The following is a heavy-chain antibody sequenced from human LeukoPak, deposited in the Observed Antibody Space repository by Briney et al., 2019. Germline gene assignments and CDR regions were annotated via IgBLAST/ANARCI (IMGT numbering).Heavy chain of an antibody. Sequence: GGSLRLSCAASGFTFSSYGMHWVRQAPGKGLEWVAVISYDGSNKYYADSVKGRFTISRDNSKNTLYLQMNSLRAEDTAVYYCARPSAAGTPHARSGPWVDDAFDIWGQGTMVTVSS. D-gene: IGHD6-13*01. J-gene: IGHJ3*02. CDR1: GFTFSSYG. CDR3: ARPSAAGTPHARSGPWVDDAFDI. V-gene: IGHV3-30*03. CDR2: ISYDGSNK.